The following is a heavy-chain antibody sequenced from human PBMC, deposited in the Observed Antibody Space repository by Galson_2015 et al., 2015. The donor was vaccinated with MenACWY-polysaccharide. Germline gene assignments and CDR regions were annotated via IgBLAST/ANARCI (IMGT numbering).Heavy chain of an antibody. V-gene: IGHV2-5*02. D-gene: IGHD3-9*01. CDR1: GFSLSTSGVG. CDR2: IYWGFEK. J-gene: IGHJ6*03. CDR3: APISVYDMLTGYRGYSYYYMDV. Sequence: PALVKPTQTLTLACTFSGFSLSTSGVGVGWIRQPPGKVLEWLALIYWGFEKRYTPPLKSRLTITKDTSKIHVVTTMTTIDAGDTATYYCAPISVYDMLTGYRGYSYYYMDVWGKGAVVTVSS.